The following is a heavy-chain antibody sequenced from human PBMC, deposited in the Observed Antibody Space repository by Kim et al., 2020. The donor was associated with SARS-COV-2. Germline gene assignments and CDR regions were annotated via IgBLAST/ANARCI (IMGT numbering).Heavy chain of an antibody. J-gene: IGHJ5*02. CDR2: IYYSGST. Sequence: SETLSLTCTVSGGSISSSSYYWGWIRQPPGKGLEWIGSIYYSGSTYYNPSLKSRVTISVDTSKNQFSLKLSSVTAADTAVYYCARLLGVGGSSPMFDPWGQGTLVTVSS. V-gene: IGHV4-39*01. CDR1: GGSISSSSYY. D-gene: IGHD2-15*01. CDR3: ARLLGVGGSSPMFDP.